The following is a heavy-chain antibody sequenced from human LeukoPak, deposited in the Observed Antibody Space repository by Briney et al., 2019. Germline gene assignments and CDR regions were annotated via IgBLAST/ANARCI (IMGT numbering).Heavy chain of an antibody. V-gene: IGHV3-48*03. CDR1: GSTFSSYE. CDR2: ISSSGNTR. CDR3: ARVKS. J-gene: IGHJ5*02. Sequence: GGSLRLSCAASGSTFSSYEMTWVRQAPGKGLEWISYISSSGNTRYYADSVKGRFTISRDNAKNSLYLQMNSLRAEDTAVYYCARVKSWGQGTLVTVSS.